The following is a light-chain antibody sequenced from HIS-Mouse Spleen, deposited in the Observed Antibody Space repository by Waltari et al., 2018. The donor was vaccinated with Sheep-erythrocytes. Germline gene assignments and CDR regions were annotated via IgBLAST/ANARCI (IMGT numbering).Light chain of an antibody. CDR1: SSDVGGYNY. V-gene: IGLV2-11*01. Sequence: QSALTQPRSVSGSPGQSVTISCTGTSSDVGGYNYVSLYQQPPGKAPKLMIYDFHKRPSVVPYRCSWSKSGTTASLTISGLQAEDEADYYCCSYAGSYNHVFATGTKVTVL. CDR3: CSYAGSYNHV. J-gene: IGLJ1*01. CDR2: DFH.